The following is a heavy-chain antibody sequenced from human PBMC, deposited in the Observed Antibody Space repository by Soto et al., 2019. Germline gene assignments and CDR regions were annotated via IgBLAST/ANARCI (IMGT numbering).Heavy chain of an antibody. CDR1: GGSFGGYY. J-gene: IGHJ6*03. D-gene: IGHD2-2*01. CDR2: INHSGST. Sequence: QVQLQQWGAGLLKPSETLSLTCAVYGGSFGGYYWRWIRQPPGKGLEWIGEINHSGSTNYNPSLKSRVTISVDTSKNQFALKLSSVTAADTAVYYCARGPRQKSQLKGCYMDVWGKGTTVTVSS. V-gene: IGHV4-34*01. CDR3: ARGPRQKSQLKGCYMDV.